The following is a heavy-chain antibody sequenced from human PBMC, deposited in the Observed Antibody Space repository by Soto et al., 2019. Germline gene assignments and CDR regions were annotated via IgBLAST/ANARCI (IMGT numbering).Heavy chain of an antibody. CDR2: ISSSSSYT. CDR3: ARRYCSSTSCYSNWFDP. CDR1: GFTFSEYY. V-gene: IGHV3-11*03. Sequence: GGALRLSCAASGFTFSEYYMSWIRQAPGKGLEWVSYISSSSSYTNYADSVKGRFTISRDNAKNSLYLQMNSLRAEDTAVYYCARRYCSSTSCYSNWFDPWGQGTLVTVSS. D-gene: IGHD2-2*01. J-gene: IGHJ5*02.